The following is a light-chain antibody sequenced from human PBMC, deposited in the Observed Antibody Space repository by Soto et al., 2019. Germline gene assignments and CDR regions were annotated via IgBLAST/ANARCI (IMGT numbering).Light chain of an antibody. J-gene: IGLJ1*01. CDR1: SSDVGTYNY. CDR2: EVS. CDR3: NSYTGSSNPYV. Sequence: QSALTQPASVSGSPGQSITISCTGTSSDVGTYNYVSWYQHHPGKAPKLMIYEVSNRPSGVSNRFSGSKSGNTASLTISGLQAEDEDDYYCNSYTGSSNPYVFGTGTKLTVL. V-gene: IGLV2-14*01.